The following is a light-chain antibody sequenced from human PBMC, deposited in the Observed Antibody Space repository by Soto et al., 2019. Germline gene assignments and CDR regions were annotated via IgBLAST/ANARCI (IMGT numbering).Light chain of an antibody. CDR1: QDIRMD. CDR3: LQDYSYPRT. CDR2: AAS. J-gene: IGKJ1*01. V-gene: IGKV1-6*01. Sequence: AIQMTQSPSSLSASVGDRVTITCRASQDIRMDLGWYQQRPGKAPKVLIVAASSLRSGVPSRFSGSGSGTKFTLTISSLQPEDFATYYCLQDYSYPRTFGQGTKVEI.